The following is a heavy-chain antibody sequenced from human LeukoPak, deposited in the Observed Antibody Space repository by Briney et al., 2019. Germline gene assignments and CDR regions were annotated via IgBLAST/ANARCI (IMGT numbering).Heavy chain of an antibody. CDR3: AKDHVTWGNRYFDH. J-gene: IGHJ4*02. CDR2: IGHDATKI. Sequence: GGSLRLSCAASGFTFSTYGMHWVRQAPGKGLEWVAFIGHDATKIYYADSVQGRFTISGDNSKNTLYLEMNSLSGEDTALYYCAKDHVTWGNRYFDHWGQGTLGTVSS. D-gene: IGHD3-16*01. V-gene: IGHV3-30*02. CDR1: GFTFSTYG.